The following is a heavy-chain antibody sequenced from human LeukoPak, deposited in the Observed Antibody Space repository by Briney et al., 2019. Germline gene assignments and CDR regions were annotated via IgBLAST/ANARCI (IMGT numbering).Heavy chain of an antibody. Sequence: PSETLSLTCTVSGGSIRSFYWSWIRQSPGKGLEWIGYIYYSGSTNYNPSLKSRVTISVDTSKNQFSLRLSSVTAADTAVYYCARDGHSSGWYENWFDPWGQGTLVTVSS. CDR1: GGSIRSFY. D-gene: IGHD6-19*01. J-gene: IGHJ5*02. V-gene: IGHV4-59*01. CDR3: ARDGHSSGWYENWFDP. CDR2: IYYSGST.